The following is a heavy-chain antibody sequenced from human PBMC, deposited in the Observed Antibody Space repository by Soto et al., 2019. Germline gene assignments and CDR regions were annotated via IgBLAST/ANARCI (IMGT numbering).Heavy chain of an antibody. Sequence: VQLVEAGGGLVQPGESLRLSCAASGFSFSTYWMHWVRQAPGKGLVWVSRIENDGSGSSYADSVKGRFTISRDNAKNTLYLQMNSLRAEDTAVYYCASTITMVRGHGMDVWGRGTTVTVSS. J-gene: IGHJ6*02. CDR1: GFSFSTYW. CDR2: IENDGSGS. V-gene: IGHV3-74*01. CDR3: ASTITMVRGHGMDV. D-gene: IGHD3-10*01.